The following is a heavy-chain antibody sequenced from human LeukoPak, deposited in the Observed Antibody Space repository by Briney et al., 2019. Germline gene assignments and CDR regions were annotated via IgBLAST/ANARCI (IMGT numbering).Heavy chain of an antibody. CDR3: ARYVPVRTGTTRASFDY. CDR2: INQSGST. V-gene: IGHV4-34*01. CDR1: GGSFSDYD. J-gene: IGHJ4*02. Sequence: PSETLSLTCAVYGGSFSDYDWSWIRQPPGKGLEWIGEINQSGSTNCGPSLKSRVSMSIDTSKSQFSLNLRSVTAADTAVYYCARYVPVRTGTTRASFDYWGQGTLVTVSS. D-gene: IGHD1-1*01.